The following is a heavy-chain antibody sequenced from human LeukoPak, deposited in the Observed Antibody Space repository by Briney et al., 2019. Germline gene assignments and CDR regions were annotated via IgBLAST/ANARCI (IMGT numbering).Heavy chain of an antibody. V-gene: IGHV3-21*01. CDR1: GFTFSSYS. D-gene: IGHD3-22*01. CDR3: ASWNYYDSSGYSPRDY. Sequence: GESLRLSCAASGFTFSSYSMNWVRQAPGKGLEWVSSISSSSSYIYYADSVKGRFTISRDNTKNSLYLQMNSLRAEDTAVYYCASWNYYDSSGYSPRDYWGQGTLVTVSS. CDR2: ISSSSSYI. J-gene: IGHJ4*02.